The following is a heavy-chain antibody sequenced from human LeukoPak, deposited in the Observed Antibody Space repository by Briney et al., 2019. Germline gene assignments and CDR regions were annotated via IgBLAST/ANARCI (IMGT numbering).Heavy chain of an antibody. D-gene: IGHD3-3*01. V-gene: IGHV3-30*03. CDR3: ASLAARAWSGYYDAFDI. CDR2: ISYDGSNK. Sequence: GGSLRLSCAASGFTFSSYGMPWVRQAPGKGLEWVAVISYDGSNKYYADSVKGRFTISRDNSKNTLYLQMNSLRAEDTAVYYRASLAARAWSGYYDAFDIWGQGTMVTVSS. J-gene: IGHJ3*02. CDR1: GFTFSSYG.